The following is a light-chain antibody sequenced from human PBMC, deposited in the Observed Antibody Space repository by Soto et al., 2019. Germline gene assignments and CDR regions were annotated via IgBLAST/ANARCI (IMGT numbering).Light chain of an antibody. V-gene: IGKV1-6*01. Sequence: AIPMTQSPSSLSASVGDRVTITCRASQDIRNELGWYQQKPGKAPKLLIYAASRLHSGVPSRFSGSGSGTDFTLTISSLQPEDFATYYCLQDYNYPYTFAQGTKLDI. CDR2: AAS. CDR1: QDIRNE. J-gene: IGKJ2*01. CDR3: LQDYNYPYT.